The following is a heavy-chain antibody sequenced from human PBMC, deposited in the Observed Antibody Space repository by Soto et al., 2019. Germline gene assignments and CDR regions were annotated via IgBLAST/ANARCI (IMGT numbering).Heavy chain of an antibody. Sequence: SETLSLTCAVYGGSFSGYYWSWIRQPPGKGLEWIGEINHSGSTNYNPSLKSRVTISVDTSKNQFSLKLSSVTAADTAVYYCARGRKGTVISYYYYYMDVWGKGTTVTVSS. CDR2: INHSGST. CDR1: GGSFSGYY. CDR3: ARGRKGTVISYYYYYMDV. V-gene: IGHV4-34*01. J-gene: IGHJ6*03. D-gene: IGHD4-17*01.